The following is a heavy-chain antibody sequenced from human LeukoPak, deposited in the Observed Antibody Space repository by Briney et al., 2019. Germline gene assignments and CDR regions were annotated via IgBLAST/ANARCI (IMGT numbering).Heavy chain of an antibody. CDR2: ISGSGVST. D-gene: IGHD4/OR15-4a*01. V-gene: IGHV3-23*01. CDR1: GFTFSSYA. Sequence: PGGSLRLSCAASGFTFSSYAMSWVRQAPGKGLEWVSAISGSGVSTYYADSVKGRFTISRDNSKNTLYLQMNSLRAEDTAVYYCAKDRSDYGGYPPGAFDIWGQGTMVTVSS. CDR3: AKDRSDYGGYPPGAFDI. J-gene: IGHJ3*02.